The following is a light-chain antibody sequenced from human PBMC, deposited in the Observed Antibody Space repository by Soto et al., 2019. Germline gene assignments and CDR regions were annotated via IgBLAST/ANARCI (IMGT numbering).Light chain of an antibody. Sequence: IQVTQSPFSVSASVGDRVTITCRASQPISSWLAWYQQKPGQPPNLLIYSASTLRSGVPSRFSGSESGTLFTLTITNLQPEDFATYYCQQASSFPLTFGGGTKVEVK. V-gene: IGKV1-12*01. CDR2: SAS. J-gene: IGKJ4*01. CDR1: QPISSW. CDR3: QQASSFPLT.